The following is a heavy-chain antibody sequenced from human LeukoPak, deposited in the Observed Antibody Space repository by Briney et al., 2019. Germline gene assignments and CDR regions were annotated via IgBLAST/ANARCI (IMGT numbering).Heavy chain of an antibody. CDR1: GYTFSDYY. J-gene: IGHJ4*02. CDR2: INPNSGGT. V-gene: IGHV1-2*02. D-gene: IGHD3-16*01. Sequence: ASVKVSCKASGYTFSDYYIHWVRQAPGQGLEWMGWINPNSGGTDYAQKFQGRVTVTRDTSISTAYMELSRLRSDDTAVYYCARDPPSRGTRYFDYWGQGILVTVSS. CDR3: ARDPPSRGTRYFDY.